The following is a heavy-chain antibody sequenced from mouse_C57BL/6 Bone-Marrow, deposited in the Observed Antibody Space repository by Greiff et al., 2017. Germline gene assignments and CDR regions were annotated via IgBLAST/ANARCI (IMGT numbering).Heavy chain of an antibody. CDR3: TRAPNWYFDV. Sequence: VQLKESGEGLVKPGGSLKLSCAASGFTFSSYAMSWVRQTPEKRLAWVAYISSGGDYIYYADTVKGRFTISRDNARNTLYLQMSSLKSADTAMYYCTRAPNWYFDVWGTGTTVTVSS. V-gene: IGHV5-9-1*02. CDR2: ISSGGDYI. J-gene: IGHJ1*03. CDR1: GFTFSSYA.